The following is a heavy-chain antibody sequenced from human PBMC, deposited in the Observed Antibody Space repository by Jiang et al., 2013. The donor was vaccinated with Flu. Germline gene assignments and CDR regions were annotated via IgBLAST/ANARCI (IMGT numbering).Heavy chain of an antibody. J-gene: IGHJ4*02. D-gene: IGHD1-26*01. CDR1: GFTFSSYS. Sequence: VQLLESGGGLVKPGGSLRLSCAASGFTFSSYSMNWVRQAPGKGLEWVSSISSSSSYIYYADSVKGRFTVSRDNAKNSLYLQMNSLRAEDTAVYYCARAPSGSYSLSDYWGQGTLVTVSS. V-gene: IGHV3-21*01. CDR2: ISSSSSYI. CDR3: ARAPSGSYSLSDY.